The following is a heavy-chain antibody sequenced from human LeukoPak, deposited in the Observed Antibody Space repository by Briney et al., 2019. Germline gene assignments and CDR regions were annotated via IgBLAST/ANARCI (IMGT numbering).Heavy chain of an antibody. Sequence: GGSLRLSCAASGFTFSNAWMSWVRQAPGKGLEWVGRIKSKTDGGTTDYAAPVKGRFTISRDDSKNTLYLQMNSLKTEDTAVYYCTTDRRGYCSSTSCLLWGSYHYYMDVWGKGTTVTVSS. V-gene: IGHV3-15*01. J-gene: IGHJ6*03. D-gene: IGHD2-2*01. CDR2: IKSKTDGGTT. CDR3: TTDRRGYCSSTSCLLWGSYHYYMDV. CDR1: GFTFSNAW.